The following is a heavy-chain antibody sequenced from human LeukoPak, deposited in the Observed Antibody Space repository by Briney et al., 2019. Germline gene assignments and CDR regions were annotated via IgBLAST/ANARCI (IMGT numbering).Heavy chain of an antibody. D-gene: IGHD3-22*01. CDR1: GFSVSGYW. CDR2: ISDSGGRT. J-gene: IGHJ4*02. Sequence: PGGSLRLSCAVSGFSVSGYWMTWVRQAPGKGLEWVAGISDSGGRTNYADSVKGRFTISRDNPKNTLYLQMNSLRAEDTAVYFCAKRGVVIRVILVGFHKEAYYFDSWGQGALVTVSS. V-gene: IGHV3-23*01. CDR3: AKRGVVIRVILVGFHKEAYYFDS.